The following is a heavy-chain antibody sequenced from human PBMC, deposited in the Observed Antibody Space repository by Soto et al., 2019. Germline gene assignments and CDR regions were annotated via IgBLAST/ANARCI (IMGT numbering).Heavy chain of an antibody. V-gene: IGHV3-20*04. CDR2: IIWNGGST. CDR3: ARGGPYYYDSSGFYPDAFDI. CDR1: GFTFDDYD. J-gene: IGHJ3*02. Sequence: AGGSLRLSCVTSGFTFDDYDMNWVRQAPGKGLEWASTIIWNGGSTGYVVSVKGRFTISRDNAKKSLFLHMSSLRAEDTALYYCARGGPYYYDSSGFYPDAFDIWGQGTMVTVSS. D-gene: IGHD3-22*01.